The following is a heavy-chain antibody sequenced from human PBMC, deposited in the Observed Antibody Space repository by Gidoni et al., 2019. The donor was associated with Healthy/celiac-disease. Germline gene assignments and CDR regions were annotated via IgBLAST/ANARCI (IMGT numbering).Heavy chain of an antibody. D-gene: IGHD3-22*01. Sequence: EVQLVQSGAEVKKPGESLKISCKGYGYSLTSYWIGWVRQMPWKGLEWMWIIYPGDSDTRYSPSFQGQVTISADKSISTAYLQWSSLKASDTAMYYCARRGYDSSGYYYGVDYWGQGTLVTVSS. CDR2: IYPGDSDT. CDR1: GYSLTSYW. V-gene: IGHV5-51*01. CDR3: ARRGYDSSGYYYGVDY. J-gene: IGHJ4*02.